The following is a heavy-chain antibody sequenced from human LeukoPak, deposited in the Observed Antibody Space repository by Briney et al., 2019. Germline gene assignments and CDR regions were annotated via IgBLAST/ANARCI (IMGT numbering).Heavy chain of an antibody. CDR1: GFTFSSYE. CDR3: ARESERSNDY. CDR2: ISSSGSTI. J-gene: IGHJ4*02. Sequence: PGGSLRLSCAASGFTFSSYEMNWVRQAPGKGLEWVSYISSSGSTIYYADSVKGRFTISRDNAKNSLYLQMNSLGAEDTAVYYCARESERSNDYWGQGTLVTVSS. V-gene: IGHV3-48*03. D-gene: IGHD1-1*01.